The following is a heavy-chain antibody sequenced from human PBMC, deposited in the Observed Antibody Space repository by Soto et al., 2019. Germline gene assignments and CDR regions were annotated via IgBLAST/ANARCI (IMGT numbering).Heavy chain of an antibody. CDR2: IWHDGSKE. CDR1: GYVFSTNG. V-gene: IGHV3-33*01. CDR3: ARDVWRGSSSKFLDY. J-gene: IGHJ4*02. Sequence: QVQLVESGGGVVQPGGSLRLSCVGSGYVFSTNGIHWVRQAPGKGLEWVADIWHDGSKEYYADFVKGRFTISRENNRNAVYLQMDSLRVEDTAGYFCARDVWRGSSSKFLDYWGQGTLVTVSS. D-gene: IGHD6-6*01.